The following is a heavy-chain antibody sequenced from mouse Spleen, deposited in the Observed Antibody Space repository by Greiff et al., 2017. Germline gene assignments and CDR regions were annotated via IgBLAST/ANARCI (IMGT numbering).Heavy chain of an antibody. V-gene: IGHV1-53*01. CDR2: INPSNGGT. CDR1: GYTFTSYW. Sequence: QVQLQQPGTELVKPGASVKLSCKASGYTFTSYWMHWVKQRPGQGLEWIGNINPSNGGTNYNEKFKSKATLTVDKSSSTAYMQLNSLTSEDSAVYYCAREGYGSSFDYFDYWGQGTTLTVSS. CDR3: AREGYGSSFDYFDY. D-gene: IGHD1-1*01. J-gene: IGHJ2*01.